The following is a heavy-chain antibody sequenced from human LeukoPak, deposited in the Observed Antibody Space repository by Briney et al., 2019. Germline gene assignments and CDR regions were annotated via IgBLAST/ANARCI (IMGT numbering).Heavy chain of an antibody. Sequence: GGSLRLSCAASGFTFSDYYMSWIRQAPGKGLEWVSYISSSGSTIYYADSVKGRFTVSRDNAKSSLYLQMNSLRAEDTAVYYCAGRDSSARDYWGQGTLVTVSS. D-gene: IGHD3-22*01. J-gene: IGHJ4*02. V-gene: IGHV3-11*01. CDR1: GFTFSDYY. CDR3: AGRDSSARDY. CDR2: ISSSGSTI.